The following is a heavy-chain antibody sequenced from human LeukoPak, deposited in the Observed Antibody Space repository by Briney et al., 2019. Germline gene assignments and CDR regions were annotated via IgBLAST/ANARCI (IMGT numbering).Heavy chain of an antibody. CDR1: GFTFSNYA. CDR3: ARGRGGSCYSDFGC. J-gene: IGHJ4*02. V-gene: IGHV3-23*01. D-gene: IGHD2-15*01. CDR2: ICGGSDAGR. Sequence: GGSLRLSCTASGFTFSNYAMSWVRQAPGKGLEWVSGICGGSDAGRHYTDSVKGRFTISRDNSKNTVYLEMHSLGGEDTAVYYCARGRGGSCYSDFGCWGQGTLVTVSS.